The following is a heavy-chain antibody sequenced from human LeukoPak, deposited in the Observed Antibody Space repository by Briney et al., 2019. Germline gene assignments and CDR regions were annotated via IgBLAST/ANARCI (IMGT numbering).Heavy chain of an antibody. D-gene: IGHD4-17*01. CDR3: ATPPTVTRNY. CDR1: GFTFSSYG. J-gene: IGHJ4*02. V-gene: IGHV3-30*02. Sequence: GGSLRLSCAAPGFTFSSYGMHWVRQAPGKGLEWVAFIRYDGSNKYYADSVKGRFTISRDNSKNTLYLQMNSLRAEDTAVYYCATPPTVTRNYWGQGTLVTVSS. CDR2: IRYDGSNK.